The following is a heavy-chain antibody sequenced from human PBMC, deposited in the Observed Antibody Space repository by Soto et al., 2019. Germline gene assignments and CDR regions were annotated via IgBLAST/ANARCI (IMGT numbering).Heavy chain of an antibody. Sequence: QVQLVRSGAEVKKPGSSVKVSCKASGGTFSSYAISWVRQAPGQGLEWMGGIIPIFGTANYAQKFQGRVTITADKSTSTAYMELSSLRSEDTAVYYCARVLCSSTSCYYYYYGMDVWGQGTTVTVSS. D-gene: IGHD2-2*01. CDR1: GGTFSSYA. CDR2: IIPIFGTA. CDR3: ARVLCSSTSCYYYYYGMDV. J-gene: IGHJ6*02. V-gene: IGHV1-69*06.